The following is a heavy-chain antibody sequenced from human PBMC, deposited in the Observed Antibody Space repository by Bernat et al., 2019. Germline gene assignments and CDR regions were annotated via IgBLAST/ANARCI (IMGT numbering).Heavy chain of an antibody. CDR1: GGSISTNNYY. CDR3: AKQGGRGGFRELFLIDY. V-gene: IGHV4-39*01. J-gene: IGHJ4*02. Sequence: QLQLQESGPGLVKPSETLSLTCTVSGGSISTNNYYWGWIRQPPGKGLEWIGSIYYSGSTYYNPSLKSRVTISVDTSKNQFSLYLNSLTAADTAVYYCAKQGGRGGFRELFLIDYWGQGTLVTVSS. D-gene: IGHD3-10*01. CDR2: IYYSGST.